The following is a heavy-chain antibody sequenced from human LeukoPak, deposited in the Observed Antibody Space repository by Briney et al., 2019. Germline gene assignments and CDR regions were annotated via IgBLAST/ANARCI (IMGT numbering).Heavy chain of an antibody. J-gene: IGHJ4*02. D-gene: IGHD3-10*01. Sequence: ASVTVSCKVSGYTLTELSMHWVRHAPGKGLEWMGGFDPEDGETIYAQKFQGRVTMTEDTSTDTAYMELSSLRSEDTAVYYCATGGRGSGSYYFDYWGQGTLVTVSS. CDR2: FDPEDGET. CDR1: GYTLTELS. CDR3: ATGGRGSGSYYFDY. V-gene: IGHV1-24*01.